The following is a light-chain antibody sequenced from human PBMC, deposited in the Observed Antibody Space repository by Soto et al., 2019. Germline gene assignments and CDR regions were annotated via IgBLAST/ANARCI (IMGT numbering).Light chain of an antibody. CDR3: QHYGSSP. CDR1: QSISSTY. J-gene: IGKJ4*01. Sequence: EIVLTQSPGTLSLSPGERATLSCRASQSISSTYLAWYQQKPGQAPRLLFYGASSRAPGIPDRFSGSGSGTDFTLTISRLAPEDFAVYYCQHYGSSPFGGGTKVEIK. V-gene: IGKV3-20*01. CDR2: GAS.